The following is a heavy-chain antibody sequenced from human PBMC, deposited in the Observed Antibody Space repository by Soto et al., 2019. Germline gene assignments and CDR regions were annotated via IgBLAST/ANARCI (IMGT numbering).Heavy chain of an antibody. J-gene: IGHJ5*02. CDR3: ARVHSSGIFYFVDP. Sequence: SVKVSCKASGGTFDSYFISWLRQAPGQGLEWMGGIMPIFGTPNYAQKFRGRVTISADESTSTAYLELSSLTSDDTAVYYCARVHSSGIFYFVDPWGQGTLVTVSS. D-gene: IGHD3-10*01. V-gene: IGHV1-69*13. CDR2: IMPIFGTP. CDR1: GGTFDSYF.